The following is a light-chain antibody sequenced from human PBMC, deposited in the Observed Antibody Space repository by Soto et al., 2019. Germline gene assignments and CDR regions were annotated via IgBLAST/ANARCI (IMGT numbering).Light chain of an antibody. CDR2: LGS. Sequence: DIVMTQSPLSLPVTPEEPASISCRSSQSLLHSNGYNYLDWYLQKPGQSPQLLIYLGSNRASGVPDMFSGSGSGTDFTLKISRVEAEDVGVYYCMQALQTPFTFGPGTKLDIK. J-gene: IGKJ3*01. CDR1: QSLLHSNGYNY. CDR3: MQALQTPFT. V-gene: IGKV2-28*01.